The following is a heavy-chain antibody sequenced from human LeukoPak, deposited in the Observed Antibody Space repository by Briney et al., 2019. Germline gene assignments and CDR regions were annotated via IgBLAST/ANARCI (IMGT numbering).Heavy chain of an antibody. CDR3: ARYTYKHDC. J-gene: IGHJ4*02. Sequence: GGSLRLSCAASGFTFSSYAMHWVRQAPGKGLEWVAVISYDGSNKYYADSVKGRFTISRDNSKNTLYLQMNSLRAEDTAVYYCARYTYKHDCWGQGTLVTVSS. V-gene: IGHV3-30-3*01. D-gene: IGHD5-24*01. CDR2: ISYDGSNK. CDR1: GFTFSSYA.